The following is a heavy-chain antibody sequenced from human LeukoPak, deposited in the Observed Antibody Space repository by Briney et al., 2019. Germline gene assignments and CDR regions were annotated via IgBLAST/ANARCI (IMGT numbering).Heavy chain of an antibody. CDR1: GGSISSSSYY. CDR3: AREMMVPVRVFGY. V-gene: IGHV4-39*07. CDR2: IYYSGST. J-gene: IGHJ4*02. Sequence: SETLSLTCTVSGGSISSSSYYWGWIRQPPGKGLEWIGSIYYSGSTYYNPSLKSRVTISVDTSKNQFSLKLSSVTAADTAVYYCAREMMVPVRVFGYWGQGTLVTVSS. D-gene: IGHD3-10*01.